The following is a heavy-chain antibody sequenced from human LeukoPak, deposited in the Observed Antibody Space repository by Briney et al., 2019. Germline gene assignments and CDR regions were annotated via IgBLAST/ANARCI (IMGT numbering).Heavy chain of an antibody. CDR1: GFTFSNSL. D-gene: IGHD5-24*01. V-gene: IGHV3-74*01. CDR3: ARDRDGYNY. CDR2: IDTDGSTT. J-gene: IGHJ4*02. Sequence: GGSLRLSCAASGFTFSNSLMHWVRRVPGKELVWVARIDTDGSTTHYADSVKGRFTISRDNAKNTLYLQMNSLRAEDTAVYYCARDRDGYNYWGQGTLVTVSS.